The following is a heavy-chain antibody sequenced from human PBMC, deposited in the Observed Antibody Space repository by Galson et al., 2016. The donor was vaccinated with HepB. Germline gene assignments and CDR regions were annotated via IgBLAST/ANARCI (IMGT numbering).Heavy chain of an antibody. J-gene: IGHJ6*02. Sequence: CAISGDSVSSNSATWNWIRQSPSRGLEWLGRTYYRSKWYNDYALSVKSRITNNPDTSKNQFSLQLNSVTSEDTAVYYCARVRSGYSGYANPYYYGMDVWGQGTTVTVSS. CDR1: GDSVSSNSAT. V-gene: IGHV6-1*01. CDR2: TYYRSKWYN. CDR3: ARVRSGYSGYANPYYYGMDV. D-gene: IGHD5-12*01.